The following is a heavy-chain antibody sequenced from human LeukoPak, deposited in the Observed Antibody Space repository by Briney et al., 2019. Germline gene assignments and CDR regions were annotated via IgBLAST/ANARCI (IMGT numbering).Heavy chain of an antibody. J-gene: IGHJ6*02. CDR3: ARGLGAAAGIYYYYGMDV. CDR2: INWNGGST. D-gene: IGHD6-13*01. V-gene: IGHV3-20*04. Sequence: PGGSLRLSCAASGFTFDDYGMSWVRQAPGNGLEWVSGINWNGGSTGYADSVEGRFTISRDNAKNSLYLQMNSLRAEDTALYYCARGLGAAAGIYYYYGMDVWGQGTTVTVSS. CDR1: GFTFDDYG.